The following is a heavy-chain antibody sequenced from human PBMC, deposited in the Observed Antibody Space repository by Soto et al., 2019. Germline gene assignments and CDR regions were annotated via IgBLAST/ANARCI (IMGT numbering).Heavy chain of an antibody. CDR2: INPNSGGT. D-gene: IGHD3-22*01. V-gene: IGHV1-2*02. CDR3: ARRGAINYYDSSGYYPPFDY. Sequence: WASVKVSGKASGYTFTGYYMHWVRQAPGQGLEWMGWINPNSGGTNYAQKFQGRVTMTRDTSISTAYMELSRLGSDDTAVYYCARRGAINYYDSSGYYPPFDYWGQGTLVTVSS. CDR1: GYTFTGYY. J-gene: IGHJ4*02.